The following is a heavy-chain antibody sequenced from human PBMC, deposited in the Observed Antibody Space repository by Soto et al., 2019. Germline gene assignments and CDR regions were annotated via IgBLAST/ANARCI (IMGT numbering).Heavy chain of an antibody. CDR1: GGTFSSYA. CDR2: IIPIFGTA. D-gene: IGHD3-22*01. Sequence: QVQLVQSGAEVKKPGSSVKVSCKASGGTFSSYAISWVRQAPGQGLEWMGGIIPIFGTANYAQTFQGRVTITADESTSTAYMELSSLRSEYTAVYYCARDLRGFYDSSGYPYYFDYWGQGTLVTVSS. J-gene: IGHJ4*02. V-gene: IGHV1-69*01. CDR3: ARDLRGFYDSSGYPYYFDY.